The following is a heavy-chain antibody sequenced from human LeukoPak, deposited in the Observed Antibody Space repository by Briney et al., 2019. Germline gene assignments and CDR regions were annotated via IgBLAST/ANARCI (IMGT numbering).Heavy chain of an antibody. D-gene: IGHD3-10*01. CDR2: SIPIFGTA. Sequence: GASVKVSCKASGGTFSSYAISWVRPAPGQGVDWMGGSIPIFGTANYAQKFQGRVTITADESTSTAYMELSSLRSEDTAVYYCARQQDFRGAYDWGQGTLVTVSS. CDR1: GGTFSSYA. J-gene: IGHJ4*02. CDR3: ARQQDFRGAYD. V-gene: IGHV1-69*13.